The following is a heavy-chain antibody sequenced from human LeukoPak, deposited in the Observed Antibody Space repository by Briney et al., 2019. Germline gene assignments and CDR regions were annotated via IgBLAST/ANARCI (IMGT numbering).Heavy chain of an antibody. Sequence: GGSLRLSCAASGFTFDDYTMHWVRQAPGKGLEWVSLISWDGGTTHYADSVNGRFTISRDNSKNYLYLQMNSLRTEDTALYYCAKGSTTGTTTASDFWGQGTLVTVSS. CDR2: ISWDGGTT. CDR1: GFTFDDYT. V-gene: IGHV3-43*01. J-gene: IGHJ4*02. D-gene: IGHD1-1*01. CDR3: AKGSTTGTTTASDF.